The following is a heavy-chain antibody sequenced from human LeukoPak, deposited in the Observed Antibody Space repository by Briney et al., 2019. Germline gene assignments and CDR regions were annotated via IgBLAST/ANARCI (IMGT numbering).Heavy chain of an antibody. V-gene: IGHV4-39*07. CDR2: VYYSGST. CDR1: GGSISSANYY. J-gene: IGHJ6*03. CDR3: ARDPTVTPYYYYYYYMDV. D-gene: IGHD4-17*01. Sequence: SETLSLTCTVSGGSISSANYYWAWIRQPPGKGLEWIGDVYYSGSTYYNPSLKSRVTISVDTSKNQFSLKLSSVTAADTAVYYCARDPTVTPYYYYYYYMDVWGKGTTVTVSS.